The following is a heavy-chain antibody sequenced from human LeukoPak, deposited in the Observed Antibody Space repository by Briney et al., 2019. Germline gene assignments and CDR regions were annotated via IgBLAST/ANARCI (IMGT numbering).Heavy chain of an antibody. Sequence: PSETLSLTCTVSNFSINNGYYWGWIRQPPGKGLEWIGYIFYTGTTFYDPSLKGRATISVDTSKNQFSLKLSSVAAADTAVYYCARQYGDYENWGQGTLVTVSS. D-gene: IGHD4-17*01. CDR2: IFYTGTT. J-gene: IGHJ4*02. CDR1: NFSINNGYY. CDR3: ARQYGDYEN. V-gene: IGHV4-38-2*02.